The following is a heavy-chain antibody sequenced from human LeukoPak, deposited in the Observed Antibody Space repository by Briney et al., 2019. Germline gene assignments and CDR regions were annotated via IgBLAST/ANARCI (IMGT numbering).Heavy chain of an antibody. CDR1: GFTFSSYG. Sequence: GGSLRLSCAASGFTFSSYGMHWVRQAPGKGLEWVAVISYDGSNKYYADSVKGRFTISRDNSKNTLYLQMNSLRAEDTAVYYCAKAIVGAFDYWGQGTLVTVSS. D-gene: IGHD1-26*01. CDR3: AKAIVGAFDY. V-gene: IGHV3-30*18. CDR2: ISYDGSNK. J-gene: IGHJ4*02.